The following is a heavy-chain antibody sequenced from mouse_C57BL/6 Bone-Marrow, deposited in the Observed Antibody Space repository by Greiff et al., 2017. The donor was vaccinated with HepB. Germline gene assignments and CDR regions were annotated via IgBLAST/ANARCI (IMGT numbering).Heavy chain of an antibody. V-gene: IGHV5-4*01. CDR2: ISGGSSYT. Sequence: EVQVVESGGGLVKPGGSLKLSCAASGFTFSSYAMSWVRQTPEKRLEWVATISGGSSYTYYPDNLKGRFTITRDTAKNNLYLQMSHLKSEDTAMYYCARGHYGSSSYYYAMDYWGQGTSVTVSS. CDR1: GFTFSSYA. CDR3: ARGHYGSSSYYYAMDY. D-gene: IGHD1-1*01. J-gene: IGHJ4*01.